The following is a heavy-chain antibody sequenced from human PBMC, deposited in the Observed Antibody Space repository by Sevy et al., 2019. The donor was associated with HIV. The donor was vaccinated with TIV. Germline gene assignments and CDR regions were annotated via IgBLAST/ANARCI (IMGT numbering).Heavy chain of an antibody. Sequence: SETLSLTCAVYGGSFSGYYWSWIRQPPGKGLEWIGEINHSGSTNYNPSLKSRVTISVDTSKNQFSLKLSSVTAADTAVYYCARLRLTGTTACYYYYGMDVWGQGTTVTVSS. CDR1: GGSFSGYY. J-gene: IGHJ6*02. D-gene: IGHD1-7*01. V-gene: IGHV4-34*01. CDR2: INHSGST. CDR3: ARLRLTGTTACYYYYGMDV.